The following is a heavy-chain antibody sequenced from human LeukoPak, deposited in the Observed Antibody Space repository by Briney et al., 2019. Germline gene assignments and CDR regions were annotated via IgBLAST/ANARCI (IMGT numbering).Heavy chain of an antibody. Sequence: ASVNVSCKASGYTFTSYYMPWAPQASGQGLEWMGIINPSGGSTSYAQKFQGRVTMTRDTSTSTVYMELSSLRSEDTAVYYCARDRSLDYWGQGTLVTVSS. CDR2: INPSGGST. CDR3: ARDRSLDY. J-gene: IGHJ4*02. V-gene: IGHV1-46*01. CDR1: GYTFTSYY. D-gene: IGHD1-26*01.